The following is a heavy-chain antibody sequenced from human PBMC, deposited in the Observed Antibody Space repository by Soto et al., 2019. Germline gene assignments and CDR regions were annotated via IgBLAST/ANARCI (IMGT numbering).Heavy chain of an antibody. CDR1: GGSISSSNW. J-gene: IGHJ4*02. V-gene: IGHV4-4*02. CDR2: FYHSGST. CDR3: AVHGYCSSTSCYRGLDY. D-gene: IGHD2-2*03. Sequence: QVQLQESGPGLVKPSGTLSLTCAVSGGSISSSNWWSWVRQHPGKGLEGIREFYHSGSTNYNPSLKRRVTRSVDKSKIQFSLKLSSVTAADTAVYYCAVHGYCSSTSCYRGLDYWGQGTLVTVSS.